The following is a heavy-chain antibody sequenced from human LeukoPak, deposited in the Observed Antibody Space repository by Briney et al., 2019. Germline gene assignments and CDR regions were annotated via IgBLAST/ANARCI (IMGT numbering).Heavy chain of an antibody. D-gene: IGHD6-13*01. CDR3: ARGPAAAGTSGHVDY. Sequence: ASVKVSCKASGYTFTSYGISWVRQAPGQGLEWMGWISAYSGNTNYAQKLQGRVTMTTDTSTSTAYMELRSLRSDDTAVYYCARGPAAAGTSGHVDYWGQGTLVTVSS. CDR2: ISAYSGNT. CDR1: GYTFTSYG. V-gene: IGHV1-18*04. J-gene: IGHJ4*02.